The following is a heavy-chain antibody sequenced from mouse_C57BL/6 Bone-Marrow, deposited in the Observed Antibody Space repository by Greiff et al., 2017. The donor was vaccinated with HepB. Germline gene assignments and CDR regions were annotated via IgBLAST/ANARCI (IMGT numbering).Heavy chain of an antibody. V-gene: IGHV3-6*01. CDR1: GYSITSGYY. Sequence: ESGPGLVKPSQSLSLTCSVTGYSITSGYYWNWIRQFPGNKLEWMGYISYDGSNNYNPSLKNRISITRDTSKNQFFLKLNSVTTEDTATYYCARDRGDYDWFAYWGQGTLVTVSA. D-gene: IGHD2-4*01. J-gene: IGHJ3*01. CDR3: ARDRGDYDWFAY. CDR2: ISYDGSN.